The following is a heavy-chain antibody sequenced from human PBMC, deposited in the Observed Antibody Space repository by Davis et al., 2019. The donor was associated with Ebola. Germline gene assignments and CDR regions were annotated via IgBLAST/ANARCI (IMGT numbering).Heavy chain of an antibody. D-gene: IGHD2-15*01. CDR3: ARLDGGAVAATREDYYYYGMDV. J-gene: IGHJ6*02. Sequence: SVKVSCKASGGTFSSYAISWVRQAPGQGLEWMGGIIPIFGTANYAQKFQGRVTITADESTSTAYMELSSLRSEDTAVYYCARLDGGAVAATREDYYYYGMDVWGQGTTVTVSS. V-gene: IGHV1-69*13. CDR1: GGTFSSYA. CDR2: IIPIFGTA.